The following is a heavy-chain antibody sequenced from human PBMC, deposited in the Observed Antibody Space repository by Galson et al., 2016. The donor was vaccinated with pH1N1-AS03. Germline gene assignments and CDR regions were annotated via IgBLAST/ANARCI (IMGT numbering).Heavy chain of an antibody. CDR1: GFTFSRYW. V-gene: IGHV3-74*01. CDR2: INEDGSTT. D-gene: IGHD6-25*01. CDR3: ARDVGGPDDY. J-gene: IGHJ4*02. Sequence: SLRLSCAASGFTFSRYWMHWVRQAPGKGLVWVSHINEDGSTTRYADSVKGRFTISRDNSESTLYLQMNSPGDDDTAVYYCARDVGGPDDYWGQGTLVTVSS.